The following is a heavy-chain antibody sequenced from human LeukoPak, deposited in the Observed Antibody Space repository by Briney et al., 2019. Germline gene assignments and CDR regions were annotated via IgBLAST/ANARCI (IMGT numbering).Heavy chain of an antibody. Sequence: GVSLSLSCEASGFTFGSHAMYWVRQAPGEGLEGVAGIFGSGGSPHYADPVKGRSTLSRDNSGNTVYLKINSLRAEDTAVYYCGKTTVGYSSGQKPAWPVDYWGQGTLVTVSS. V-gene: IGHV3-23*01. CDR2: IFGSGGSP. D-gene: IGHD5-18*01. CDR1: GFTFGSHA. CDR3: GKTTVGYSSGQKPAWPVDY. J-gene: IGHJ4*02.